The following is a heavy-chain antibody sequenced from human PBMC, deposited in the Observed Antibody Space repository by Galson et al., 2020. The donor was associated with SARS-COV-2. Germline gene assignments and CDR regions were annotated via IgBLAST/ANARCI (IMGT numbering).Heavy chain of an antibody. CDR2: IWYDGSNK. CDR1: GFTFSSYG. D-gene: IGHD6-6*01. V-gene: IGHV3-33*06. CDR3: AKSSGGSSSLFDYYMDV. J-gene: IGHJ6*03. Sequence: GGSLRLSCAASGFTFSSYGMHWVRQAPGKGLEWVAVIWYDGSNKYYADSVKGRFTISRDNSKNTLYLQMNSLRAEDTAVYYCAKSSGGSSSLFDYYMDVWGKGTTVTVSS.